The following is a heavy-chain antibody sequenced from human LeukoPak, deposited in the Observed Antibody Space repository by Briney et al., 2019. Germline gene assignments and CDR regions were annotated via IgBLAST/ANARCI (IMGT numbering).Heavy chain of an antibody. D-gene: IGHD2-21*02. CDR3: TKGRAYCGGDCSLAY. CDR2: IKSETDGGTI. Sequence: GGSLRLSCEASGFTFSNAWMSWVRQAPGKGLEWVGRIKSETDGGTIDYAAPVKGRFTISRDDSRDTLFLQLSSLKSEDTAVYYCTKGRAYCGGDCSLAYWGQGTLVTVSS. J-gene: IGHJ4*02. CDR1: GFTFSNAW. V-gene: IGHV3-15*01.